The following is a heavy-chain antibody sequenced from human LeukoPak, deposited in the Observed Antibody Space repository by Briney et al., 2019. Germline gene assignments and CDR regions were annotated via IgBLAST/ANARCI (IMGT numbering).Heavy chain of an antibody. D-gene: IGHD3-16*02. CDR3: ARDHGTLRLGELSGMDV. J-gene: IGHJ6*03. CDR1: GYTFTSYY. Sequence: ASVKVSCKASGYTFTSYYMHWVRQAPGQGLEWMGIINPSGGSTSYAQKFQGRVTMTRDMSTSTVYMELSSLRSEDTAVYYCARDHGTLRLGELSGMDVWGKGTTVTVSS. CDR2: INPSGGST. V-gene: IGHV1-46*01.